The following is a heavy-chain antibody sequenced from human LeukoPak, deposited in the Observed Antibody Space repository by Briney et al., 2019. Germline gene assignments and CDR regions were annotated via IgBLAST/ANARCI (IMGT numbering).Heavy chain of an antibody. D-gene: IGHD2-15*01. CDR2: INPSGDST. Sequence: VASVKVSCKASGYTFTSYYIHWVRQAPGQGLEWMGIINPSGDSTTYAQNLQGRVTMTRDTSASTVYMELSSLRSEDTAVYYCARVASPSGYCSGGSCYLLDYWGQGTLVTVSS. CDR1: GYTFTSYY. CDR3: ARVASPSGYCSGGSCYLLDY. J-gene: IGHJ4*02. V-gene: IGHV1-46*01.